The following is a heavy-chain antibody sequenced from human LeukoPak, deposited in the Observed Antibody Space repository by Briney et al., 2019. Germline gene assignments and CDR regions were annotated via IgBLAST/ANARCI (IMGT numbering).Heavy chain of an antibody. CDR2: INPNSGGT. J-gene: IGHJ5*02. CDR1: GYTFTGYY. V-gene: IGHV1-2*02. D-gene: IGHD3-22*01. CDR3: ARGSYYYDSSGYYYWFDP. Sequence: GASVKVSCKASGYTFTGYYMHWVRQAPGQGLEWMGWINPNSGGTNYAQKFQGRVTMTRDTSISTAHMELSRLRSDDTAVYYCARGSYYYDSSGYYYWFDPWGQGTLVTVSS.